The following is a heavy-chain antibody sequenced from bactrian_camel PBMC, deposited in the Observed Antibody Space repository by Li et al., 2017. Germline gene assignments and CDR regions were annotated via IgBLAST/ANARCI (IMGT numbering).Heavy chain of an antibody. CDR2: IYRGGDKT. D-gene: IGHD2*01. CDR1: GFAFSNYG. V-gene: IGHV3S31*01. Sequence: VQLVESGGGLVQPGGSLMLSCAASGFAFSNYGMSWVRQAPGKGLEWVSSIYRGGDKTYYADFVKGRFTISRDNAKNTLYLQMNSLKPEDTGVYYCAADREYVCSSGSWWEDRWYDHWGQGTQVTVS. J-gene: IGHJ4*01. CDR3: AADREYVCSSGSWWEDRWYDH.